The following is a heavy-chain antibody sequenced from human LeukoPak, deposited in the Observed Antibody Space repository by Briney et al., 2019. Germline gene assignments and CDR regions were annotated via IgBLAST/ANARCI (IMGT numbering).Heavy chain of an antibody. CDR1: GGSLSSYY. V-gene: IGHV4-59*01. Sequence: PSETLSLTCTVSGGSLSSYYWSWIRQPPGKGLEWIGYIYYSGSTNYNPSLKSRVTISVDTSKNQFSLKLSSVTAADTAVYYCARGWGSGKLEYFQHWGQGTLVTVSS. D-gene: IGHD3-10*01. J-gene: IGHJ1*01. CDR2: IYYSGST. CDR3: ARGWGSGKLEYFQH.